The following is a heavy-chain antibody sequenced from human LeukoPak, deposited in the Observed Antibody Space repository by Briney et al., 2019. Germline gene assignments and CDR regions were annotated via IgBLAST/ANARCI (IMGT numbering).Heavy chain of an antibody. D-gene: IGHD4-17*01. J-gene: IGHJ4*02. CDR1: GYTFSNYD. CDR3: ARALTTVTTSPPDY. CDR2: MNPNSGNT. Sequence: ASVKVSCKASGYTFSNYDINWVRQATGQGLQWMGWMNPNSGNTGYSQSFQGRLTMTRDTSISTAYMELSRLRSDDTAVYYCARALTTVTTSPPDYWGQGTLVTVSS. V-gene: IGHV1-8*01.